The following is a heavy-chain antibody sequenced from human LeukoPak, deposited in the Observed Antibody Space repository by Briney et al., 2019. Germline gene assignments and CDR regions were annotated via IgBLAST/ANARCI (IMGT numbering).Heavy chain of an antibody. CDR1: GGSIYTYY. J-gene: IGHJ4*02. D-gene: IGHD6-13*01. V-gene: IGHV4-59*01. Sequence: SETLSLTCSVSGGSIYTYYWSWIRPSPGKGLEWIGYIYHCGSTKYNPSLKSRVTISEDTSKNQFSLKLSSVTAAGTAVYYCARVKRAVAAALDYCGQGTLVTVSS. CDR2: IYHCGST. CDR3: ARVKRAVAAALDY.